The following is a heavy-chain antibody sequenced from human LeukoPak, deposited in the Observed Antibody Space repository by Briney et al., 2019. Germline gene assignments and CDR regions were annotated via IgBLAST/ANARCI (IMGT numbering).Heavy chain of an antibody. CDR1: GFTFSSYA. J-gene: IGHJ4*02. CDR3: AKAQDHWNDHCLDY. Sequence: QSGGSLRLSCAASGFTFSSYAMSWVRQAPGKGVQWVSAISGSGGSTYSADSVKGRFTISRDNSKNTLFLQMNSLRAEDTAVYYCAKAQDHWNDHCLDYWGQGTLVTVSS. D-gene: IGHD1-1*01. V-gene: IGHV3-23*01. CDR2: ISGSGGST.